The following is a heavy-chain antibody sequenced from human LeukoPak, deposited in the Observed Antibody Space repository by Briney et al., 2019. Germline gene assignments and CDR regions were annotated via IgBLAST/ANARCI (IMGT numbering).Heavy chain of an antibody. J-gene: IGHJ4*02. V-gene: IGHV3-23*01. CDR2: ITGSGAFT. CDR1: GFIFDDYD. D-gene: IGHD6-19*01. CDR3: AKRSAESSGYFDY. Sequence: GGSLRLSCAASGFIFDDYDMNWVRQAPGKGLEWVAAITGSGAFTDYADSVKGRFTISRDNSKNTLYLQINSLRAEDTATYYCAKRSAESSGYFDYWGQGTLVTVSS.